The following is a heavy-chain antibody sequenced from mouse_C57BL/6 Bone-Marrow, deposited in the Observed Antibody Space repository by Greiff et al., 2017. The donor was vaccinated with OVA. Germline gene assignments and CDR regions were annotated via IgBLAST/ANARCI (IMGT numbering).Heavy chain of an antibody. Sequence: VMLVESGPGLVQPSQSLSITCTVSGFSLTSYGVHWVRQSPGKGLEWLGVIWRGGSTDYNAAFMSRLSITKDNSKSQVFFKMNSLQADDTAIYYCAKNGYHPFYAMDYWGRGTSVTVSS. CDR2: IWRGGST. CDR3: AKNGYHPFYAMDY. D-gene: IGHD2-2*01. CDR1: GFSLTSYG. V-gene: IGHV2-5*01. J-gene: IGHJ4*01.